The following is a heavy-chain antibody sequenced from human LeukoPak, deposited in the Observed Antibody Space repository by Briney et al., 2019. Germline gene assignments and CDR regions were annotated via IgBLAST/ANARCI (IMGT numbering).Heavy chain of an antibody. CDR2: IIPIFGTA. Sequence: ASVNVSCKASGGTFSSYAISWVRQAPGQGLEWMGGIIPIFGTANYAQKFQGRVTITADESTSTAYMELSSLRSEDTAVYYCARPMTTVTTWPELDAFDIWGQGTMVTVSS. CDR3: ARPMTTVTTWPELDAFDI. D-gene: IGHD4-17*01. CDR1: GGTFSSYA. V-gene: IGHV1-69*13. J-gene: IGHJ3*02.